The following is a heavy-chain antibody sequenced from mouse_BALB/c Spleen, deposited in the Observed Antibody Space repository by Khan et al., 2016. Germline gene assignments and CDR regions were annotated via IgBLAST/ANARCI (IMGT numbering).Heavy chain of an antibody. CDR3: TRICNYGSPYFDF. J-gene: IGHJ2*01. CDR2: INNNGGNT. CDR1: GFTFSSYG. V-gene: IGHV5-6-3*01. Sequence: EVELVASGGGLVQPGGSLKLSCAASGFTFSSYGMSWVRQTPDKRLELVATINNNGGNTYSPDNMKGRFTMSRDNAKNTLYLQMSSLKSEDTAMYFCTRICNYGSPYFDFWGQGTTLTVSS. D-gene: IGHD1-1*01.